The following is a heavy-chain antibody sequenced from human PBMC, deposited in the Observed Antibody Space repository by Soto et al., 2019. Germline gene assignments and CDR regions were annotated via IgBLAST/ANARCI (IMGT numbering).Heavy chain of an antibody. CDR1: GPTFISYA. CDR3: ARPHEPLVPAGLFDY. CDR2: FVPIFGTP. J-gene: IGHJ4*02. Sequence: QVQLVQSGAEVKEPGSSVKVSCKSSGPTFISYAISWVRQAPGQGLEWMGGFVPIFGTPNYAQKFQGRITITADESTSTAYMELSSLTVEHTAVFYCARPHEPLVPAGLFDYWGQGTLVIVSS. V-gene: IGHV1-69*12. D-gene: IGHD2-2*01.